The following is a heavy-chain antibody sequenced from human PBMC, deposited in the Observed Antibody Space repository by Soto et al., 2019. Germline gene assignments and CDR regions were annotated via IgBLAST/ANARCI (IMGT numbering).Heavy chain of an antibody. J-gene: IGHJ4*02. CDR1: GFTFSSYS. CDR2: ISSSSSTI. D-gene: IGHD1-20*01. Sequence: EVQLVESGGGLVQPGGSLRLSCAASGFTFSSYSMNWVRQAPGKGREWVSYISSSSSTIYYADSVKGLFTISRDNAKNSLYLQMNSLRAEDTAVYYCARSHTSNWNDAPFDYWGQGTLVTVSS. CDR3: ARSHTSNWNDAPFDY. V-gene: IGHV3-48*01.